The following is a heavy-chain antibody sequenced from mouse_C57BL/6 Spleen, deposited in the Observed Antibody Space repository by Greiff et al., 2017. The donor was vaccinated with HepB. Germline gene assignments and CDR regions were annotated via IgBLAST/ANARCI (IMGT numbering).Heavy chain of an antibody. CDR3: ARRYDGYTGYFDV. V-gene: IGHV1-69*01. CDR2: IDPSDSYT. CDR1: GYTFTSYW. Sequence: QVQLQQPGAELVMPGASVKLSRKASGYTFTSYWMHWVKQRPGQGLEWIGEIDPSDSYTNYNQKFKGKSTLTVDKSSSTAYMQLSSLTSEDSAVYYCARRYDGYTGYFDVWGTGTTVTVSS. J-gene: IGHJ1*03. D-gene: IGHD2-3*01.